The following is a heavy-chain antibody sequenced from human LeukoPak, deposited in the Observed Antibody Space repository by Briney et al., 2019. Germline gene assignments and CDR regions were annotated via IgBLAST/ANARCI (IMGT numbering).Heavy chain of an antibody. CDR3: AKDGHYDILTGYPRQLDP. D-gene: IGHD3-9*01. J-gene: IGHJ5*02. CDR2: ISGSSSSI. CDR1: GFTFSNAW. V-gene: IGHV3-48*04. Sequence: GGSLRLSCVASGFTFSNAWMSWVRQAPGKGLEWVSDISGSSSSIYYADSVKGRFTISRDNAKNSLYLQMNSLRAEDTALYYCAKDGHYDILTGYPRQLDPWGRGALVTVSS.